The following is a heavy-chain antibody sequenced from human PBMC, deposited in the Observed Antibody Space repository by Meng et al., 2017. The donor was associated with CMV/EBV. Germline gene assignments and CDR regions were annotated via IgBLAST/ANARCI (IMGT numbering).Heavy chain of an antibody. CDR1: GGTFSSYA. V-gene: IGHV1-69*12. Sequence: VQAVDAGAEGKKPGSSVKVSCKASGGTFSSYAISWVRQAPGQGLEWMGGIIPIFGTANYAQKFQGRVTITADESTSTAYMELSSLRSEDTAVYYCARDYSGIAARPGFDPWGQGTLVTVSS. CDR3: ARDYSGIAARPGFDP. D-gene: IGHD6-6*01. J-gene: IGHJ5*02. CDR2: IIPIFGTA.